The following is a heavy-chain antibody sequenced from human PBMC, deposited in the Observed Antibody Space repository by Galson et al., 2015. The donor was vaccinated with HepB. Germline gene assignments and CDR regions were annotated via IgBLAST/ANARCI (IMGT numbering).Heavy chain of an antibody. CDR3: ARNTNWGSDY. V-gene: IGHV1-46*01. J-gene: IGHJ4*02. D-gene: IGHD7-27*01. CDR2: INPSDGSI. CDR1: GYTFTTYY. Sequence: SVKVSCKASGYTFTTYYVHWVRQAPGQGLEWMGIINPSDGSISHTQKFQGRITMTRDTSTSTLYMELSSLSSEDTAVYYCARNTNWGSDYWGQGTLVTVSS.